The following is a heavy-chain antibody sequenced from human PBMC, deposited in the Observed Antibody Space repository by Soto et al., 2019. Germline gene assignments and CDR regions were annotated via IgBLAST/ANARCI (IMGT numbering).Heavy chain of an antibody. CDR2: MYSSGYT. V-gene: IGHV4-59*01. CDR3: AREWSAFDY. Sequence: SETLSLTCTVSGGSFSIYKWSWIRQPPGKGLEYIGYMYSSGYTDYNPSLKSRVTMSIGTSKNQYSLKLSSTTAADTAVYYCAREWSAFDYWGQGTLVTVPS. J-gene: IGHJ4*02. D-gene: IGHD2-15*01. CDR1: GGSFSIYK.